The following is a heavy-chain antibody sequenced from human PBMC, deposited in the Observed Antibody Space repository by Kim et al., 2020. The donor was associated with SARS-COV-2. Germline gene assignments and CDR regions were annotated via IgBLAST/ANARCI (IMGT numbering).Heavy chain of an antibody. D-gene: IGHD2-21*01. J-gene: IGHJ3*02. CDR1: GGSFSHYD. V-gene: IGHV1-69*13. CDR3: ARENDDGVVIYALEI. CDR2: IIPISATL. Sequence: SVKVSCKASGGSFSHYDFNWVRQAPGQGLEWMGGIIPISATLNYAQQFQGRLTITADESTNPVYMELSSLRSEDTALYYFARENDDGVVIYALEIWSPGTMVIVSS.